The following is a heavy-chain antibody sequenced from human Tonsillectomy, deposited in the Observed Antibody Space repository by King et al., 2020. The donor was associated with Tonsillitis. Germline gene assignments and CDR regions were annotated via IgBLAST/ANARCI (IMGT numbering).Heavy chain of an antibody. D-gene: IGHD2-21*01. Sequence: TLKESGPTLVRPPQTLTLTCTFSGFSLNTSEMGVGWIRQPPGKALEWLALIYWDDDKRYSPSLKSRLTITKDTSKNQVVLTMTNMDPVDTATYYCAHTYIQYWVQGTLVTVSS. CDR3: AHTYIQY. CDR2: IYWDDDK. J-gene: IGHJ1*01. V-gene: IGHV2-5*02. CDR1: GFSLNTSEMG.